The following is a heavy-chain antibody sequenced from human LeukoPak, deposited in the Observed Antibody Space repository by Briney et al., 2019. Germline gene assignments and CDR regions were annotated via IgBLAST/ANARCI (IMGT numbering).Heavy chain of an antibody. CDR3: ARRAGAYSHPYDY. D-gene: IGHD4/OR15-4a*01. V-gene: IGHV3-53*01. CDR1: GFTFSSCG. Sequence: GGSLRLSCAASGFTFSSCGMHWVRQAPGKGLEWVSFIYSGGSTHYSDSVKGRFTISRDNSKNTLYLQMDSLRAEDTAVYYCARRAGAYSHPYDYWGQGTLVTVSS. J-gene: IGHJ4*02. CDR2: IYSGGST.